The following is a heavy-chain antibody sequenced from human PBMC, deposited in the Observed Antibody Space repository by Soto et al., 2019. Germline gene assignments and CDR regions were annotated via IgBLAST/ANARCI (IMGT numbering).Heavy chain of an antibody. D-gene: IGHD2-15*01. CDR2: ISVYNGNT. Sequence: ASVKVSCKATGYTFTNYGISWVRQAPGQGLEWMGWISVYNGNTNYARNLQGRVTMTTDTSTSTAYMELRRLRSDDTAVYYCAKMNHVVGPQYVYYMDVWGKGTTVTFSS. J-gene: IGHJ6*03. CDR3: AKMNHVVGPQYVYYMDV. CDR1: GYTFTNYG. V-gene: IGHV1-18*01.